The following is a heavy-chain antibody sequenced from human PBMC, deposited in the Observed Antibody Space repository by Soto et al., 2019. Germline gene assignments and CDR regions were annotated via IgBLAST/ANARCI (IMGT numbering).Heavy chain of an antibody. V-gene: IGHV3-43*01. CDR2: ITWNGGNT. Sequence: PGGSLRLSCAASGFRFDDYNMHWVRQAPGKGLEWVSLITWNGGNTYYAGSVKGRFTISRDGTTQSVSLQMTGLKREDTGLYYCARETLSFGSALDVWGQGTTVTVSS. CDR1: GFRFDDYN. D-gene: IGHD3-3*01. CDR3: ARETLSFGSALDV. J-gene: IGHJ6*02.